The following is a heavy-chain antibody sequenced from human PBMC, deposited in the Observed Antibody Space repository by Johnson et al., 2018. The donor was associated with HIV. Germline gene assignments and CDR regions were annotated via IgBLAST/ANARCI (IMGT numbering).Heavy chain of an antibody. CDR1: GFAFISYA. CDR3: SRGRYYSSSIDAFDI. V-gene: IGHV3-49*03. Sequence: VQLVESGGAVVQPGRSLRLSCAAPGFAFISYAISWFRQAPGKGRAEVGFIRRRASGATTHYAASVKARFTISRDDSKSIAYLQMNSLKTEDTAVYYCSRGRYYSSSIDAFDIWGQGTMVTVSS. J-gene: IGHJ3*02. D-gene: IGHD3-10*01. CDR2: IRRRASGATT.